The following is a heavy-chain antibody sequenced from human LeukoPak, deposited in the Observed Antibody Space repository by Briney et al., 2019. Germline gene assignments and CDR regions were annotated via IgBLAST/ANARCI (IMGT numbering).Heavy chain of an antibody. CDR2: IYSGGGT. D-gene: IGHD2-21*02. Sequence: GGSLRLSCAASGFTVSSNYMTWVRQAPGKGLEWVSVIYSGGGTYYADSVKGRFTISRDNSKNTLCLQMNSLGAEDTAVYYCARAVTVVTAIHDWGQGTLVTVSS. J-gene: IGHJ4*02. CDR3: ARAVTVVTAIHD. CDR1: GFTVSSNY. V-gene: IGHV3-53*01.